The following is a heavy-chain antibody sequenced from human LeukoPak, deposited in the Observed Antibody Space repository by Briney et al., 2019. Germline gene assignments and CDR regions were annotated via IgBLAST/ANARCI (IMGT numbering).Heavy chain of an antibody. D-gene: IGHD2-21*02. CDR2: IYNSGST. V-gene: IGHV4-30-4*07. CDR1: GGSISSGGYS. Sequence: ASETLSLTCAVSGGSISSGGYSWNWIRQPPGKGLEWIGYIYNSGSTSYNPSLKSRVSLSVDTSKNLFSLTLNSMTAADTAVYYCARGWGPAYCGGDCHRHFDYWGQGTLVTVSS. CDR3: ARGWGPAYCGGDCHRHFDY. J-gene: IGHJ4*02.